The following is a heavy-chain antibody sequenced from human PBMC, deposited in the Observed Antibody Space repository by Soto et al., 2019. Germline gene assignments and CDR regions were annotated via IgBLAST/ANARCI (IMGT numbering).Heavy chain of an antibody. Sequence: SETLSLTCAVSGGSISSGGYSWSWIRQPPGKGLEWIGSIYYSGSTYYNPSLKSRVTISVDTSKNQFSLKLSSVTAADTAVYYCASPKIAFYNWFDPWGQGTLVTVSS. D-gene: IGHD3-3*02. V-gene: IGHV4-30-2*03. CDR2: IYYSGST. CDR1: GGSISSGGYS. J-gene: IGHJ5*02. CDR3: ASPKIAFYNWFDP.